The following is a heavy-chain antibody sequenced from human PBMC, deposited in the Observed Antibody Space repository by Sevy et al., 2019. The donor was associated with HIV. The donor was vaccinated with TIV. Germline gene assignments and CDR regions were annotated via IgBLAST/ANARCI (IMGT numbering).Heavy chain of an antibody. V-gene: IGHV5-51*01. Sequence: ASVKVSCKGSGYRFTSYWIGWVRQMPGKGLEWMGIINPGDSETTYSPSFQGQVTITVDKSISTAYLQWSSLKASDTAIYYCAEQTNSGYCSGGSCSIFDYWGQGTLVTVSS. CDR3: AEQTNSGYCSGGSCSIFDY. D-gene: IGHD2-15*01. CDR2: INPGDSET. CDR1: GYRFTSYW. J-gene: IGHJ4*02.